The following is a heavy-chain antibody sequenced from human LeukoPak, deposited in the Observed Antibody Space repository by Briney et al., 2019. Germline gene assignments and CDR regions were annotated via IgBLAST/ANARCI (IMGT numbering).Heavy chain of an antibody. CDR3: ARDRAEKGYLMPQNAFDI. Sequence: SETLSLTCTVSGGSISSSSYYWGWIRQPPGKGLEWIGSIYYSGSTYYNPSLKSRVTISVDTSKNQFSLKLSSVTAADTAVYYCARDRAEKGYLMPQNAFDIWGQGTMVTVSS. D-gene: IGHD3-22*01. J-gene: IGHJ3*02. CDR1: GGSISSSSYY. V-gene: IGHV4-39*07. CDR2: IYYSGST.